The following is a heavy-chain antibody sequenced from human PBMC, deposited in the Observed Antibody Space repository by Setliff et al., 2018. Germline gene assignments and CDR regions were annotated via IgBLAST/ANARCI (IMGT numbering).Heavy chain of an antibody. Sequence: PSETLSLTCTVSGGSMTSYYWSWIRQSPWRGLEWIGYVHYSGDSNYNPSLKSRVTMSVDTSKNQFSLNLRSVTAADTAVYYCVRDGSHYFDYWGQGTLVTVSS. CDR2: VHYSGDS. CDR1: GGSMTSYY. D-gene: IGHD6-19*01. J-gene: IGHJ4*02. CDR3: VRDGSHYFDY. V-gene: IGHV4-59*13.